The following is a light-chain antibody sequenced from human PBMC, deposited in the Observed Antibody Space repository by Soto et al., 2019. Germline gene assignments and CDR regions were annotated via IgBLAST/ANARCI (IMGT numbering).Light chain of an antibody. J-gene: IGKJ1*01. CDR1: QTISSW. V-gene: IGKV1-5*03. CDR2: KAS. Sequence: DIQMTQSPSTLSGSVGDRVTITCRASQTISSWLVWYQQKPGKAPKLLIYKASTLKSGVPSRFSGSGSGTEFTLTISSLQPDDFATYYCQHYSEAFGQGTKVELK. CDR3: QHYSEA.